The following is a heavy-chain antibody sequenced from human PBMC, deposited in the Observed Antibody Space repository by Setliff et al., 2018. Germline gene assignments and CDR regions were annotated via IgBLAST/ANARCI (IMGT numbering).Heavy chain of an antibody. J-gene: IGHJ4*02. CDR3: ARINMVRGVPPHLDY. D-gene: IGHD3-10*01. CDR2: IDWDDAK. Sequence: SGPTLVNPTPTLTLTCAFSGFSLTASGMCATWIRQPPGKTLEWLARIDWDDAKYYRTSLKTRLTISKDTSKNQVVLTMTNMDPVDTATYYCARINMVRGVPPHLDYWGQGTLVTVSS. CDR1: GFSLTASGMC. V-gene: IGHV2-70*11.